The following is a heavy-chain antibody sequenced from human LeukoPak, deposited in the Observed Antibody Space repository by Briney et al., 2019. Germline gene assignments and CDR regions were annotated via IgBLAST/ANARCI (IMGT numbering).Heavy chain of an antibody. CDR1: GGSISSYY. D-gene: IGHD3-10*01. V-gene: IGHV4-4*07. J-gene: IGHJ4*02. CDR2: IYTSGST. Sequence: SETLSLTCTVSGGSISSYYWSWIRQPAGKGLEWIGRIYTSGSTNYNPSLKSRVTMSVDTSKNQSSLKLSSVTAADTAVYYCARDLYYYGSGSQGLFDYWGQGTLVTVSS. CDR3: ARDLYYYGSGSQGLFDY.